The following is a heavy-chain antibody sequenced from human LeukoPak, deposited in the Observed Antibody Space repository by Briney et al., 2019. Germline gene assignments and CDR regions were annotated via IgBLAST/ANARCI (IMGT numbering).Heavy chain of an antibody. CDR3: ARTPGIAVAGTKYFDY. D-gene: IGHD6-19*01. J-gene: IGHJ4*02. V-gene: IGHV4-34*01. CDR1: GGSFSGYY. CDR2: INHSGST. Sequence: SETLSLTCAVYGGSFSGYYWSWVRQPPGKGLEWVGEINHSGSTNYNPSLKSRVTISVDSSNNQFSLKLSSVTAADTAVYYCARTPGIAVAGTKYFDYWGQGTRVTVAS.